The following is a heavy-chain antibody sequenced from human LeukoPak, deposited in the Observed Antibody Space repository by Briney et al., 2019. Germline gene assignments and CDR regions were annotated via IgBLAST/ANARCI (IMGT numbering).Heavy chain of an antibody. CDR2: IYHSGST. D-gene: IGHD4-17*01. CDR3: ARDSTVTSDSFNV. V-gene: IGHV4-30-2*01. Sequence: SETLSLTCTVSGGSISSGGYYWSWIRQPPGEGLEWIGYIYHSGSTYYNPSLKSRVTISVDRSKNQFSLKLSSVTAADTAVYYCARDSTVTSDSFNVWGQGTMVTVSS. CDR1: GGSISSGGYY. J-gene: IGHJ3*01.